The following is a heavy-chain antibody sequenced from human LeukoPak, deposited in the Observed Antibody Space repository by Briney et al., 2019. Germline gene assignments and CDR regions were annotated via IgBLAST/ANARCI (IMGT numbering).Heavy chain of an antibody. CDR2: TSGSGGST. CDR3: AKGRYYYED. D-gene: IGHD2-2*01. Sequence: GGSLRLSCAASGFTFSTYAMSWVRQAPGKGLEWVSGTSGSGGSTYYADSVKGRFTISRDNSKNTLYLQMNSLSAEDTAVYYCAKGRYYYEDWGQGTPVTVSS. J-gene: IGHJ4*02. CDR1: GFTFSTYA. V-gene: IGHV3-23*01.